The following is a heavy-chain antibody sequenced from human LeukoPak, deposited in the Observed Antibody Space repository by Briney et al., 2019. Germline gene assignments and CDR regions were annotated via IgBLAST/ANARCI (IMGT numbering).Heavy chain of an antibody. CDR3: ARTGIAAAAPTGY. CDR2: INPNSGGT. Sequence: GASVKVSCKASGYTFTGYYMHWVRQAPGQGLEWMGWINPNSGGTNYAQKFQGRVTMTRDTSISTAYMELSRLRSDDTAVYYCARTGIAAAAPTGYWGQGTLVTVSS. V-gene: IGHV1-2*02. CDR1: GYTFTGYY. D-gene: IGHD6-13*01. J-gene: IGHJ4*02.